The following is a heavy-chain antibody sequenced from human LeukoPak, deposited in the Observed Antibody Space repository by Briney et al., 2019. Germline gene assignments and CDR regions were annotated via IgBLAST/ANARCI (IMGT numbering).Heavy chain of an antibody. D-gene: IGHD2-2*01. V-gene: IGHV1-69*04. CDR3: ARAGVTATMAY. CDR2: IIPILGIA. Sequence: GASVKVSCKASGGIFSSYAISWVRQAPGQGLEWMGRIIPILGIANYAQKFQGRVTITADKSTSTAYMELSSLRSEDTAVYYCARAGVTATMAYWGQGTLVTVSS. CDR1: GGIFSSYA. J-gene: IGHJ4*02.